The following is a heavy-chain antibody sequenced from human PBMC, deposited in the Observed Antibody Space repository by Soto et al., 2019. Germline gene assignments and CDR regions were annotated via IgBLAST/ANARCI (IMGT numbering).Heavy chain of an antibody. CDR1: DGSISSYY. D-gene: IGHD2-2*01. J-gene: IGHJ6*03. V-gene: IGHV4-59*08. CDR3: ARLMRVWDCSSTSCAHWDYYYYMDV. Sequence: SETLCLTCTVADGSISSYYWSWIRQPPGKGLEWIGYIYYSGSTNYNPSLKSRVTISVDTSKNQFSLKLSSVTAADTAVYYCARLMRVWDCSSTSCAHWDYYYYMDVWGKGTTVTVSS. CDR2: IYYSGST.